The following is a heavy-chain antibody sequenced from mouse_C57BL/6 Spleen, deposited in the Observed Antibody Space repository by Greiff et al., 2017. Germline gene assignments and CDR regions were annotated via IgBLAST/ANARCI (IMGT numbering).Heavy chain of an antibody. D-gene: IGHD1-1*01. CDR2: INPNNGGT. Sequence: VQLKQSGPELVKPGASVKMSCKASGYTFTDYNMHWVKQSHGKSLEWIGYINPNNGGTSYNQKFKGKATLTVNKSSSTAYMELRSLTSEDSAVYYCAKYYYGSSGYFDYWGQGTTLTVSS. CDR1: GYTFTDYN. CDR3: AKYYYGSSGYFDY. J-gene: IGHJ2*01. V-gene: IGHV1-22*01.